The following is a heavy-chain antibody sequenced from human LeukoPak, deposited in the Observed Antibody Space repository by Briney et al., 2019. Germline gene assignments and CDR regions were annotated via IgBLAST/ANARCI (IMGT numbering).Heavy chain of an antibody. Sequence: PQTLSLTCTVSGGSISSGGYYWSWIRQHPGTGLEWIGYIYYSGSTYYNPSLKSRVTISVDTSKNQFSLKLSSVTAADTAVYYCARDQGFEPSFDYWGQGTLVTVSS. CDR2: IYYSGST. CDR3: ARDQGFEPSFDY. J-gene: IGHJ4*02. CDR1: GGSISSGGYY. D-gene: IGHD1-14*01. V-gene: IGHV4-31*03.